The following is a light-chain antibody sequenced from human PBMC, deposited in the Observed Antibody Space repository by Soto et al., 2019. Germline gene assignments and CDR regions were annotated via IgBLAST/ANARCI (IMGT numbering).Light chain of an antibody. CDR3: QQYTTSPFT. CDR2: DAS. Sequence: EIMMTQSLATLSVSPGERATLSCRASQSVSSSYLAWYQQKPGQAPRLLIYDASSRATGIPDRFSGSGSGADFTLTISRLEPEDFAVYYCQQYTTSPFTFGPGTKVDIK. V-gene: IGKV3-20*01. J-gene: IGKJ3*01. CDR1: QSVSSSY.